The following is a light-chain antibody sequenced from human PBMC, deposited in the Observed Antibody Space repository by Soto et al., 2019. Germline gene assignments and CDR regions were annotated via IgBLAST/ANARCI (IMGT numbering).Light chain of an antibody. J-gene: IGKJ1*01. CDR2: DAS. V-gene: IGKV3-15*01. Sequence: EIVLTPSPATLSVSPGERATLSCRASQSVSDNSAWYQQKPGQAPRLLIYDASTRATGIPARFGGSGSGTEFTLTISSLQSEDFAVYFCQQYNNWPWTFGQGTKVEIK. CDR1: QSVSDN. CDR3: QQYNNWPWT.